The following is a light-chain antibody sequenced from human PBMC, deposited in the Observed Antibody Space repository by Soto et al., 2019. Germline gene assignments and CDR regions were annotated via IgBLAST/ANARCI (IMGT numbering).Light chain of an antibody. CDR1: QSVSSYY. CDR3: QQHGASPPIT. CDR2: GAS. V-gene: IGKV3-20*01. Sequence: EIVLTQSPGTLSLSPGERATLSCRASQSVSSYYLAWYQQKPGQAPRLLIYGASSRATGIPDRFSGSGSGTDFTLNISRLEPEDFTVYYCQQHGASPPITFGQGTRLEIK. J-gene: IGKJ5*01.